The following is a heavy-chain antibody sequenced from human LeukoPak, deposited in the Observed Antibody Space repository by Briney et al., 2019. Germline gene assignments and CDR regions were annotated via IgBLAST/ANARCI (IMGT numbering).Heavy chain of an antibody. CDR1: GFTFNRHW. CDR3: VRDTYIVVGPAPGAFDM. D-gene: IGHD2-2*01. J-gene: IGHJ3*02. CDR2: INQDGSEK. V-gene: IGHV3-7*01. Sequence: PGGSLRLSCAASGFTFNRHWMSWVRQAPGKGLEWLANINQDGSEKHYLDSVKGRFTISRDNAKNSLYLQMNSLRAEDTAEYYCVRDTYIVVGPAPGAFDMWGQGTLVTVSS.